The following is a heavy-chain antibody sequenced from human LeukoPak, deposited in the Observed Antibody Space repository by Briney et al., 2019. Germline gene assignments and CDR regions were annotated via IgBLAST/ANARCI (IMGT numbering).Heavy chain of an antibody. J-gene: IGHJ4*02. CDR3: ARDYGSGSYYNDY. V-gene: IGHV1-2*06. CDR2: INPNSGGT. D-gene: IGHD3-10*01. Sequence: GASVKVSCKASGYTFTGYYIHWVRQAPGQGLKWMGRINPNSGGTNYAQFFQGRVTMTRDTSISTAYMQLSRLRSDDTAVYYCARDYGSGSYYNDYWGQGTLVTVSS. CDR1: GYTFTGYY.